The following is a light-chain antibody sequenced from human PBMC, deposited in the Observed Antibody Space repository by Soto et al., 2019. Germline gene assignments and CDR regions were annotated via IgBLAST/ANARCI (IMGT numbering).Light chain of an antibody. CDR1: QTISNNF. CDR2: DAS. V-gene: IGKV3D-20*01. Sequence: EIVLTQSPATLSLSPGERATLSCGASQTISNNFLAWYQQRPVLAPRLLIYDASNRAAGIPDRFSGSGSWTGFTLTISRLEPEDFAVYYCQQYDKLITFGGGTKVE. CDR3: QQYDKLIT. J-gene: IGKJ4*01.